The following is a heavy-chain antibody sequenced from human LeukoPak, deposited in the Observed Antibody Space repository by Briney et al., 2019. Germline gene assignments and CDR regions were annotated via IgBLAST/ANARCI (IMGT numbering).Heavy chain of an antibody. CDR3: ARTTDGYNADWFDP. Sequence: SETLSLTCTVSGDSISSSRHYWAWLRQSPGKGLEWTGSIYYSGSAYYGPSLKSRVTISVETSKNQFSLEVTFVTAADTAIYYCARTTDGYNADWFDPWGQGTLVTVSS. J-gene: IGHJ5*02. D-gene: IGHD5-24*01. CDR2: IYYSGSA. CDR1: GDSISSSRHY. V-gene: IGHV4-39*07.